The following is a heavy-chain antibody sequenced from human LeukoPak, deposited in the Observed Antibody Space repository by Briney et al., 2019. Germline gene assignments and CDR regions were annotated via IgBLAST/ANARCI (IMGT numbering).Heavy chain of an antibody. CDR2: IYPGDSDT. Sequence: GESLKISCKGSGYSFTSYWIGWVRQMPGKGLEWMGIIYPGDSDTRYSPSFQGQVTISADKSISTAYLQWSSLKDSDTAMYYCARQGYDSSGYYYDAFDIWGQGTMVTVSS. V-gene: IGHV5-51*01. CDR1: GYSFTSYW. J-gene: IGHJ3*02. D-gene: IGHD3-22*01. CDR3: ARQGYDSSGYYYDAFDI.